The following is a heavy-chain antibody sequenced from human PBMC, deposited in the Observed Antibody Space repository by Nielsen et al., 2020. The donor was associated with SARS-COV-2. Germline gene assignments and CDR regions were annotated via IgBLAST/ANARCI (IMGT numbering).Heavy chain of an antibody. CDR3: AKDIASGWSNNWLDA. D-gene: IGHD6-19*01. Sequence: GESLKISCAASGFTFTSYGMHWVRQAPGKGLEWVAAISYDGSNKYYTDSVKGRFAISRDDSRNTLYLQMDSLRVEDTAVYYCAKDIASGWSNNWLDAWGQGTQVTVSS. CDR2: ISYDGSNK. J-gene: IGHJ5*02. V-gene: IGHV3-30*18. CDR1: GFTFTSYG.